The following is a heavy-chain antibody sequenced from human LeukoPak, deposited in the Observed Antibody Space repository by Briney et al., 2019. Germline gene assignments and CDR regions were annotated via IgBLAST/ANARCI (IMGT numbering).Heavy chain of an antibody. Sequence: SETLSLTCTVSGGSISSSSYYWGWIRQPPGKGLVWNGSIYYSGSTYYNPSLKSRVTISVDTSKNQFSLKLSSVTAADTAVYYCARHGDCSSTSCYTGTYFDYWGQGTLVTVSS. CDR1: GGSISSSSYY. V-gene: IGHV4-39*01. D-gene: IGHD2-2*02. J-gene: IGHJ4*02. CDR3: ARHGDCSSTSCYTGTYFDY. CDR2: IYYSGST.